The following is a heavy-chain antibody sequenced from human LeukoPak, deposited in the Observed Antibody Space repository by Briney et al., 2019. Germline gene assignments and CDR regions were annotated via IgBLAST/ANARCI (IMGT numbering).Heavy chain of an antibody. CDR2: INWNGGST. V-gene: IGHV3-20*04. D-gene: IGHD1-26*01. J-gene: IGHJ4*02. Sequence: GGSLRLSCAASGFTFDDYGMSWVRQAPGKGLEWVSGINWNGGSTGYADSVKGRFTTSRDNAKNSLYLQMNSLRAEDTASYYCARDGGSYSDYWGQGTLVTVSS. CDR1: GFTFDDYG. CDR3: ARDGGSYSDY.